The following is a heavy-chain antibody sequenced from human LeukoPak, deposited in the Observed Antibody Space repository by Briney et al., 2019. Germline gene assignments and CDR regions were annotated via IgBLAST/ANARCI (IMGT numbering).Heavy chain of an antibody. D-gene: IGHD5-18*01. Sequence: GGSLRLSCAAPGFTFSDYAMTWVRQAPGKGLEWVSAISGSGGNTYYADSVKGRFTISRDNSKNTLYLQMNGLRAEDTAVYYCARQQDTTNPGYWGQGTLVTVSS. CDR1: GFTFSDYA. V-gene: IGHV3-23*01. CDR2: ISGSGGNT. CDR3: ARQQDTTNPGY. J-gene: IGHJ4*02.